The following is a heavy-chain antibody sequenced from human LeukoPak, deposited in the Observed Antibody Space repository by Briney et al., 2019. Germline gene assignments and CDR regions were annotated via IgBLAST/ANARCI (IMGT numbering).Heavy chain of an antibody. J-gene: IGHJ4*02. V-gene: IGHV3-9*03. Sequence: GGSLRLSCAASGFTFDDYAMHWVRQAPGTGLEWVSGISWNSGSIDYEDSVKGRFSISRDNAKNSLYLQMNSLRAEDMALYYCAKGDNYGSGTYYFDHWGQGTLVTVSS. D-gene: IGHD3-10*01. CDR2: ISWNSGSI. CDR3: AKGDNYGSGTYYFDH. CDR1: GFTFDDYA.